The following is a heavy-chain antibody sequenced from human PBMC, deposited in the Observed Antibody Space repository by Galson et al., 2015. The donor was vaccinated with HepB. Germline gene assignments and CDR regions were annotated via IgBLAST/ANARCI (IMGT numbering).Heavy chain of an antibody. Sequence: SVKVSCKASGYIFTSYYIHWVRQAPGQGLEWMGIINPNGGSTSYAQKFQGRVTMTRDTSTSTVYMELSSLRSEDTAVYYCARRGYRGAYYYYYMDVWGKETTVTVSS. J-gene: IGHJ6*03. CDR1: GYIFTSYY. V-gene: IGHV1-46*01. CDR3: ARRGYRGAYYYYYMDV. D-gene: IGHD1-26*01. CDR2: INPNGGST.